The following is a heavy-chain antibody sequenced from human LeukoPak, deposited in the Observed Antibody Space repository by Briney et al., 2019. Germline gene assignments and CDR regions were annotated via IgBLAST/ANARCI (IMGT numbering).Heavy chain of an antibody. CDR2: ISGGGGST. CDR1: GFTFSTYS. D-gene: IGHD2-2*01. Sequence: PGGSLRLSCATSGFTFSTYSMNWVRQAPGKGLEWVSAISGGGGSTFYTDSVKGRFTISRDNSENTLYLKMNSLRAEDTAVYYCARRACSSSSCSYFDNWGQGTLVTVSS. V-gene: IGHV3-23*01. CDR3: ARRACSSSSCSYFDN. J-gene: IGHJ4*02.